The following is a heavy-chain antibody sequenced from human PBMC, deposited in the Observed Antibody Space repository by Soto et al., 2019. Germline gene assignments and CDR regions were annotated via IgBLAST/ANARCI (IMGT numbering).Heavy chain of an antibody. CDR2: ISGSGGST. V-gene: IGHV3-23*01. CDR3: AKDWGWSPDGMDV. CDR1: GFTFSSYA. J-gene: IGHJ6*04. Sequence: EVQLLESGGGLVQPGGSLRLSCAASGFTFSSYAMSWVRQAPGKGLEWVSAISGSGGSTYYADSVKGRFTISRDNSKNTCYLKMNGLRAEDTAVYYCAKDWGWSPDGMDVWGKGTTVTVSS. D-gene: IGHD3-16*01.